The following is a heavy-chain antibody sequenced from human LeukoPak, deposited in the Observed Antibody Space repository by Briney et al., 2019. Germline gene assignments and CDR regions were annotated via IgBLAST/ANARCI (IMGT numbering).Heavy chain of an antibody. J-gene: IGHJ5*02. CDR3: ARCMVLSQGWCNWFDP. V-gene: IGHV3-23*01. D-gene: IGHD6-13*01. CDR1: GFDLTPYA. Sequence: GGSLRLSCAASGFDLTPYAMTWVSQAPAKGLEWVSSIRIGGGGTYYADSVKGRFTISRDNSENTLHLQMNNLRVEDAARYFCARCMVLSQGWCNWFDPWGQGTLVTVSS. CDR2: IRIGGGGT.